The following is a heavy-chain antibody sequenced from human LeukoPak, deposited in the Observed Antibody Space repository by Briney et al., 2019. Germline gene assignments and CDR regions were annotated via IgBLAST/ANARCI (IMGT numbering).Heavy chain of an antibody. CDR1: GFTFSSYW. D-gene: IGHD3-10*01. CDR3: ARCITMVRGVIPGG. V-gene: IGHV3-7*01. Sequence: GGSLRLSCAASGFTFSSYWMSWVRQAPGKGLGWVANIKQDGSEKYYVDSVKGRFTISRDNAKNSLYLQMNSLRAEDTAVYYCARCITMVRGVIPGGWGQGTLVTVSS. CDR2: IKQDGSEK. J-gene: IGHJ4*02.